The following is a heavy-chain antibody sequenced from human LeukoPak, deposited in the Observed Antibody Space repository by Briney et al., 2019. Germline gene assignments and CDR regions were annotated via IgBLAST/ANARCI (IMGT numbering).Heavy chain of an antibody. D-gene: IGHD3-22*01. J-gene: IGHJ3*02. V-gene: IGHV4-34*01. CDR1: GGSFSGYY. Sequence: SETLSLTCAVYGGSFSGYYWSWIRQPPGKGLEWIGEINHSGSTNYNPSLKSRVTISVDTSKNPFSLKLSSVTAADTAVYYCAKGAALNYYDSSGYSFDIWGQGTMVTVSS. CDR3: AKGAALNYYDSSGYSFDI. CDR2: INHSGST.